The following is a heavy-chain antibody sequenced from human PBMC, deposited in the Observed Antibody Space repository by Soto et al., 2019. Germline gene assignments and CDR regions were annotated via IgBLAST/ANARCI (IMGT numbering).Heavy chain of an antibody. V-gene: IGHV3-33*01. CDR1: GFTFSTHA. Sequence: QVQLVETGGGVVQPGRSLRLSCVASGFTFSTHAMHWVRQAPGKGLEWVAGVWSDGNKQYYADSVMGRFTISRDNSRNTLYLHMNSLRAEDTALYFCASGPPSSGWYRNRDYCSGLDAWGQGTTVTVTS. CDR2: VWSDGNKQ. J-gene: IGHJ6*02. CDR3: ASGPPSSGWYRNRDYCSGLDA. D-gene: IGHD6-19*01.